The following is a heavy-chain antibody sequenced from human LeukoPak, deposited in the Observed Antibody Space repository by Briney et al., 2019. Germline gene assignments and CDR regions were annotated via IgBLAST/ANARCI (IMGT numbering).Heavy chain of an antibody. V-gene: IGHV3-7*01. J-gene: IGHJ4*02. Sequence: GGSLRLSCAASGFTFSIYTINWVRQAPGKGLEWVANIKQDGSDKHYVSSVKGRFTISRDNAKNSVYLQMNSLRDEDTAIYYCARENWGPDYWGQGTLVTVSS. CDR1: GFTFSIYT. CDR3: ARENWGPDY. CDR2: IKQDGSDK. D-gene: IGHD7-27*01.